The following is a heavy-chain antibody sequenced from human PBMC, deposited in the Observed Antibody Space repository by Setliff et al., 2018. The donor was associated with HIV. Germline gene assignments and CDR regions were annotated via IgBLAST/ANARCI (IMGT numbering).Heavy chain of an antibody. J-gene: IGHJ5*02. D-gene: IGHD2-8*01. CDR1: GYTFSTYG. CDR3: ARVYCSNGVCYMNWFDP. V-gene: IGHV1-18*01. CDR2: ISAYNDNT. Sequence: GASVKVSCKASGYTFSTYGISWVRQAPGQGLEWMGWISAYNDNTNYAQKVQGRVTMTTDTSTSTAYMVLRSLRSDDTAVYYCARVYCSNGVCYMNWFDPWGQGTLVTVSS.